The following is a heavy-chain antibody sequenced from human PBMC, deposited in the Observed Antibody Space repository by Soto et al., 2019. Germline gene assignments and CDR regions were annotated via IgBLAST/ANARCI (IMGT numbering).Heavy chain of an antibody. Sequence: SLRLSCAASGFTFSNYAMSWVRQAPGKGLEWVSGINRSGGSTYYADSVKGRFTISRDNSKNTLYLQMNSLRPEDTAIYYCAKSLEHKTGTVAPGYWGQGTLVTVSS. V-gene: IGHV3-23*01. J-gene: IGHJ4*02. CDR3: AKSLEHKTGTVAPGY. D-gene: IGHD4-17*01. CDR1: GFTFSNYA. CDR2: INRSGGST.